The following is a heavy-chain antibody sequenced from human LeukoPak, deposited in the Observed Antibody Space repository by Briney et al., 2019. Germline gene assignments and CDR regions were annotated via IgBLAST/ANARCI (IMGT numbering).Heavy chain of an antibody. V-gene: IGHV4-61*02. CDR1: GGSISSGSYY. Sequence: PSETLSLTCTVSGGSISSGSYYWSWLRQPAGKGLEWIGRIYTSGSTNYNPSLKSRVTISVDTSKNQFSLKLSSVTAADTAVYYCARAKSEWLLYGMDVWGQGTTVTVSS. D-gene: IGHD3-3*01. CDR2: IYTSGST. CDR3: ARAKSEWLLYGMDV. J-gene: IGHJ6*02.